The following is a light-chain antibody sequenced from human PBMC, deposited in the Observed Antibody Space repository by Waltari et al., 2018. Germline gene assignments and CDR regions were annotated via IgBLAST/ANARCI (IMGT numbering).Light chain of an antibody. CDR3: QQSHSFPFT. CDR2: TSS. CDR1: QSISNY. V-gene: IGKV1-39*01. J-gene: IGKJ5*01. Sequence: TCQTSQSISNYLNWYQQKPGKAPNLLIYTSSTLQSGVPSRFSGSGSGTDFTLTINNLQPEDFATYYCQQSHSFPFTFGQGTRVEI.